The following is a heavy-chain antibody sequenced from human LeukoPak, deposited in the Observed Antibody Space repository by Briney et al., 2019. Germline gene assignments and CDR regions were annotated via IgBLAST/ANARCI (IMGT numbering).Heavy chain of an antibody. CDR3: ARGSPYSGSFVPSSPFDY. D-gene: IGHD6-6*01. J-gene: IGHJ4*02. V-gene: IGHV1-2*04. CDR1: GYTFTGYY. Sequence: ASVKVSCKASGYTFTGYYMHWVRQAPGQGLEWMGWINPNSGGTNYAQKFQGWVTMTRDTSISTAYMELSRLRSDDTAVYYCARGSPYSGSFVPSSPFDYWGQGTLVTVSS. CDR2: INPNSGGT.